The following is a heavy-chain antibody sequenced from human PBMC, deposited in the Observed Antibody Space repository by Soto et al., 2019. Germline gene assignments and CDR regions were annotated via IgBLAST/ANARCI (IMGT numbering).Heavy chain of an antibody. D-gene: IGHD3-22*01. V-gene: IGHV1-69*01. J-gene: IGHJ4*02. CDR1: GGRFNRHT. CDR2: IIPIFGTA. Sequence: QVQLGQSGSEVRKPGSSVMVSCKASGGRFNRHTISWVRQAPGQGLEWMGGIIPIFGTANHAQKFQGRVTIIADESTSTVYMELSSLISDDTAIYYCARGWGYDSTDYYYAYWGQGTLVIVSS. CDR3: ARGWGYDSTDYYYAY.